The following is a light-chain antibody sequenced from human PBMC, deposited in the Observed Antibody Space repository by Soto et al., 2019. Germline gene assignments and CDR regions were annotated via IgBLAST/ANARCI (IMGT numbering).Light chain of an antibody. CDR1: QSVSSY. Sequence: IAWTKAQATLSQAHRDRATLSCRASQSVSSYFAWYQQKPGQAPRLLIYGASSRATGIPDRFSGSGSGTDFTLTISRLEPEDFAVYYCQQYGSSLTFGQGTRLDIK. CDR3: QQYGSSLT. J-gene: IGKJ5*01. V-gene: IGKV3-20*01. CDR2: GAS.